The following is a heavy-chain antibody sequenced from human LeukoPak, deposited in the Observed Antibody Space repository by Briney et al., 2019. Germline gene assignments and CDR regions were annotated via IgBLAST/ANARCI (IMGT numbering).Heavy chain of an antibody. Sequence: PGGSLRLSCAASGFTFSSYAMSWVRQAPGKGLEWVSAISGSGGSTYYADSVKGRFTISRDNSKNTLYLQMNSLRAEDTAVYYCAKGQLRYFDWPPLYGMDVWGQGTTVTVSS. D-gene: IGHD3-9*01. CDR3: AKGQLRYFDWPPLYGMDV. CDR1: GFTFSSYA. V-gene: IGHV3-23*01. J-gene: IGHJ6*02. CDR2: ISGSGGST.